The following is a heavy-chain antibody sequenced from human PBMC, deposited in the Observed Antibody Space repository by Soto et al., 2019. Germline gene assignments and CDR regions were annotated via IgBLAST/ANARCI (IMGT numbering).Heavy chain of an antibody. CDR2: IYPGDSDT. V-gene: IGHV5-51*01. CDR1: GYSFTSYW. J-gene: IGHJ6*02. CDR3: ARHVGYGDYSYYYYGMDV. D-gene: IGHD4-17*01. Sequence: PGESLKISCKGSGYSFTSYWIGWVRQMPGKGLEWMGIIYPGDSDTRYSPSFQGRVTISADKSIRTAYLQWSSLKASDTAMYYCARHVGYGDYSYYYYGMDVWGQGTTVTVSS.